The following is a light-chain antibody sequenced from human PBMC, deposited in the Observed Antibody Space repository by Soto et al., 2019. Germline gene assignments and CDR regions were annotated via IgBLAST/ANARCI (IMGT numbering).Light chain of an antibody. CDR1: SSDVGGYNY. Sequence: QSVLTQPASVSGSPGQSITISCTGTSSDVGGYNYVSWYQQHPGKAPKLMIYDVSNRPLGVSNRFSGSKSGNTASLTISGLQAEDEAYYYCSSYRSSSTLYVFGSGTKLTV. CDR3: SSYRSSSTLYV. CDR2: DVS. J-gene: IGLJ1*01. V-gene: IGLV2-14*01.